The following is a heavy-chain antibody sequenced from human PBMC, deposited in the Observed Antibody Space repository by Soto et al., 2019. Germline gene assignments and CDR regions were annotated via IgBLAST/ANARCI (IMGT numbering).Heavy chain of an antibody. D-gene: IGHD6-13*01. CDR1: GGSISSGGYS. V-gene: IGHV4-61*08. CDR3: ARYRREAVAGYTLDN. Sequence: SETLSLTCAVSGGSISSGGYSWSWHRQPPGKGLEWIGYVYNSGSTNYNPSLKSRVTISEDTSKSQFSLKVNSMTAADTAVYYCARYRREAVAGYTLDNWGQGILVTVSS. J-gene: IGHJ4*02. CDR2: VYNSGST.